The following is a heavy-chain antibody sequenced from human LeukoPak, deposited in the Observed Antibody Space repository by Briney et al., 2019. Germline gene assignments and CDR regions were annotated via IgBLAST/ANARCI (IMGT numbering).Heavy chain of an antibody. J-gene: IGHJ3*02. D-gene: IGHD6-13*01. V-gene: IGHV3-23*01. CDR3: AKARRYSSYDAFDM. CDR2: ISGSGGST. Sequence: GGSLRLSCAASGFTFSSYAMSWVRQAPGKGLEWVSAISGSGGSTYYADSVKGRFTISRDNSKNTPYLQMNSLRAEDTALYYCAKARRYSSYDAFDMWGQGTMVTVSS. CDR1: GFTFSSYA.